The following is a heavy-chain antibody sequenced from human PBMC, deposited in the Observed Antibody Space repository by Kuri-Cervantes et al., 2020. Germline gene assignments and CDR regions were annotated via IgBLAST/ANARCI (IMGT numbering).Heavy chain of an antibody. CDR2: INHSGST. D-gene: IGHD6-19*01. CDR3: ARGAFGDPYTSGWQD. Sequence: SETLSLTCAVYGGSFSGYYWSWIRQPPGKGLEWIGEINHSGSTNYNPSLKSRVTISSDTSKNQFSLKLSSVTAADTAVYYCARGAFGDPYTSGWQDWGQGTLVTVSS. J-gene: IGHJ4*02. CDR1: GGSFSGYY. V-gene: IGHV4-34*01.